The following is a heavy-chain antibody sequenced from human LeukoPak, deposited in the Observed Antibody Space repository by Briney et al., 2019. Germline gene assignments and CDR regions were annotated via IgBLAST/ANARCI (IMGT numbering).Heavy chain of an antibody. J-gene: IGHJ6*03. CDR3: ARAAREDQDYYYMDV. D-gene: IGHD6-25*01. CDR1: GYTFTSYY. V-gene: IGHV1-46*01. Sequence: ASVKVSCKASGYTFTSYYMHWVRQAPGQGLEWMGIINPSGGSTSYAQKFQGRVTMTRDTSTSTVYMELSSLRSEDTAVYYCARAAREDQDYYYMDVWGKGTTVTVSS. CDR2: INPSGGST.